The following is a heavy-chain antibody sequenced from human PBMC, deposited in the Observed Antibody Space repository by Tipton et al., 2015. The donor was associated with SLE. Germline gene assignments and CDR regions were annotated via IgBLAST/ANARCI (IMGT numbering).Heavy chain of an antibody. J-gene: IGHJ4*02. CDR3: AKVCRDGYNYDY. Sequence: SLRLSCAASGFTFSSYAMSWVRQAPGKGLEWVSAISGSGGSTYYADSVKGRFTISRDNSKNTLYLQMNSLRAEDTAVYYCAKVCRDGYNYDYWGQGTLVTVSS. V-gene: IGHV3-23*01. CDR1: GFTFSSYA. D-gene: IGHD5-24*01. CDR2: ISGSGGST.